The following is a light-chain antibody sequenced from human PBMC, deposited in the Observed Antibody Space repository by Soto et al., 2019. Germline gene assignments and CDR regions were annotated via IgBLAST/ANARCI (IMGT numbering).Light chain of an antibody. CDR1: SGHSSYA. J-gene: IGLJ2*01. V-gene: IGLV4-69*01. Sequence: QPVLTQSPSASASLGASVKLTCTLGSGHSSYAIAWHQQQPEKGPRYLMKLNSDGSHSKGDGIPDRFSGSSSGAERYLTISSLQSEDEADYYCQTWGTGPVVFGGGTKLTVL. CDR3: QTWGTGPVV. CDR2: LNSDGSH.